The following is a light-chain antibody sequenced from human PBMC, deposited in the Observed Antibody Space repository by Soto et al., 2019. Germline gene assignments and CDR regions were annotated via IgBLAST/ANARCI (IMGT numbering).Light chain of an antibody. CDR1: ERIYSAY. Sequence: EIVLTQSPGTLSLSRGERATLSCRASERIYSAYLGWYQQKPGQAPRLLIYCTSSRATGIPDRFSGSGSGTDFTLTISRLEPEDVAVYYCQQYGNSPITFGQGTRLEIK. CDR3: QQYGNSPIT. CDR2: CTS. J-gene: IGKJ5*01. V-gene: IGKV3-20*01.